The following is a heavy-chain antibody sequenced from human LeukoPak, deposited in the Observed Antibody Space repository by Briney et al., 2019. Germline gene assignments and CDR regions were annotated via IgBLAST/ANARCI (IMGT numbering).Heavy chain of an antibody. Sequence: GGSLRLSCAASGFTFSSYGMHWVRQAPGKGLEWVAFIQYDGSNKYYADSVKGRFTISRDNSKNTLYLQMNSLRAEDTAVYYCAKGAAAGFDYWGQGTLVTVSS. CDR2: IQYDGSNK. V-gene: IGHV3-30*02. CDR1: GFTFSSYG. D-gene: IGHD6-13*01. CDR3: AKGAAAGFDY. J-gene: IGHJ4*02.